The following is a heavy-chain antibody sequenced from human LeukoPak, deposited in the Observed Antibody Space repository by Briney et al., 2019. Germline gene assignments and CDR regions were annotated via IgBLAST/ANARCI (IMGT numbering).Heavy chain of an antibody. CDR3: AREQTIFGVVITAYYFDY. CDR1: GGSISSSSYY. Sequence: SETLSLTCTVSGGSISSSSYYWGWIRQPAGKGLEWIGRIYTSGSTNYNPSLKSRVTMSVDTSKNQFSLKLSSVTAADTAVYYCAREQTIFGVVITAYYFDYWGQGTLVTVSS. J-gene: IGHJ4*02. CDR2: IYTSGST. D-gene: IGHD3-3*01. V-gene: IGHV4-61*02.